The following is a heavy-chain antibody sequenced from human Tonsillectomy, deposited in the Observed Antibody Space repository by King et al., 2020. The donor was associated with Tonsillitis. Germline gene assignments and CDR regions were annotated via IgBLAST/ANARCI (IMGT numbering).Heavy chain of an antibody. CDR1: GFTFSSYA. CDR2: ISYDGSNK. J-gene: IGHJ4*02. V-gene: IGHV3-30*04. Sequence: VQLVESGGGAVQPGRSLRLSCAASGFTFSSYAMHWVRQAPGKGLEWVAVISYDGSNKYCADSVKGRFTISRDNSKNTLYLQMNSLRAEDTAVYYCARSLVGATEYSVDYWGQGTLVTVSS. D-gene: IGHD1-26*01. CDR3: ARSLVGATEYSVDY.